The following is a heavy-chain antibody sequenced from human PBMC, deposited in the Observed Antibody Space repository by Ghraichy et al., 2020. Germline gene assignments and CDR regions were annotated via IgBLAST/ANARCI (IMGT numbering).Heavy chain of an antibody. CDR1: GFTFNNYY. D-gene: IGHD2/OR15-2a*01. CDR3: ARDSGSCNGCAFDI. Sequence: GESLNISCAASGFTFNNYYMSWVRQAPGKGLEWVANLNQDGSEKNYVGSVKGRFTISRDNAKNSLYLQMNSLRAEDTAVYYCARDSGSCNGCAFDIWGQGTMVTVSS. J-gene: IGHJ3*02. V-gene: IGHV3-7*01. CDR2: LNQDGSEK.